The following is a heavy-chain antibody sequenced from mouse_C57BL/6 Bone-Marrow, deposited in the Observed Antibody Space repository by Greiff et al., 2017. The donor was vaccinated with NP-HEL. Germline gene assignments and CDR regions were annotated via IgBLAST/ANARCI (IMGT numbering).Heavy chain of an antibody. CDR3: ARLPGAY. V-gene: IGHV1-42*01. CDR2: INPSTGGT. CDR1: GYSFTGYY. J-gene: IGHJ3*01. Sequence: VQLQQSGPELVKPGASVKISCKASGYSFTGYYMNWVKQSPEKSLEWIGEINPSTGGTTYNQKFKAKATLTVDKSSSTAYMQLKSLTSEDSAVYYCARLPGAYGGQGTLVTVSA.